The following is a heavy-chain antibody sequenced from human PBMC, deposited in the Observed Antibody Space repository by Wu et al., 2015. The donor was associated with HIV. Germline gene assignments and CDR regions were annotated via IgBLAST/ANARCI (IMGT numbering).Heavy chain of an antibody. CDR2: INPNSGGT. D-gene: IGHD3-9*01. CDR1: GYTFTGYY. Sequence: QVQLVQSGAEVKKPGASVKVSCKASGYTFTGYYMHWVRQAPGQGLEWMGWINPNSGGTNYAQKFQGRVTMTRDTSISTAYMELSRLRSDDTAVYYCARYLGPTFDWLSPNYYFDYWGQGTLVTVSS. J-gene: IGHJ4*02. CDR3: ARYLGPTFDWLSPNYYFDY. V-gene: IGHV1-2*02.